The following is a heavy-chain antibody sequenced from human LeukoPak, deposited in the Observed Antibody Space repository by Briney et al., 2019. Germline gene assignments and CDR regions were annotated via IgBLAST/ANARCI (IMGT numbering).Heavy chain of an antibody. J-gene: IGHJ3*02. CDR2: IYYSGTT. CDR1: GGSISSYY. D-gene: IGHD2-15*01. Sequence: SETLSLTCTVSGGSISSYYWNWIRQPPGKGLEWIGFIYYSGTTNYNPSLKSRVTISVDASRNHFSLKLNSVTAADTAVYYCARRMKLAAKGDSFDIWGQGTMVTVSS. CDR3: ARRMKLAAKGDSFDI. V-gene: IGHV4-59*08.